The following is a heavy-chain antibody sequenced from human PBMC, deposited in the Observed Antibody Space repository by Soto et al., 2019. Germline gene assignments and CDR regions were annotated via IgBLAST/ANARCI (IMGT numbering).Heavy chain of an antibody. J-gene: IGHJ6*02. Sequence: QVQLQESGPGLVKPSQTLSLTCSVSGGAINNRDYYWSWIRQHPGKGLEGIGNIFSSGSTDYNPSLKGRLTLSIDTSKNEFSLKLTSVTAADTAVYYCARDRPAFKSFGSGMDVWGQGTTVTVSS. D-gene: IGHD3-16*01. CDR3: ARDRPAFKSFGSGMDV. CDR1: GGAINNRDYY. CDR2: IFSSGST. V-gene: IGHV4-31*03.